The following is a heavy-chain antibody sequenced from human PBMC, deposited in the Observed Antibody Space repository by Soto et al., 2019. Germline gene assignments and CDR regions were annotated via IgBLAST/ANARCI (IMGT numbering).Heavy chain of an antibody. J-gene: IGHJ3*02. CDR3: ANGYSYGIDAFDI. CDR1: GFTFSSYA. D-gene: IGHD5-18*01. Sequence: GGSLRLSCAASGFTFSSYAMSWVRQAPGKGLEWVSAISGSGGSTYYADSVKGRFTISRDNSKNTLYLQMNSLRAEDTAVYYCANGYSYGIDAFDIWGQGTMVTVSS. V-gene: IGHV3-23*01. CDR2: ISGSGGST.